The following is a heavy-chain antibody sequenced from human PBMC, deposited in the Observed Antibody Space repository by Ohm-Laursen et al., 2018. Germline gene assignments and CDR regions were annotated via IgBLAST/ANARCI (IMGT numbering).Heavy chain of an antibody. Sequence: GTLSLTCTVSGGSISSSSYYWGWIRQPPGKGLEWLGSIYYSGSPYYNPSLKSRVTISVDTPKKQFSRKLSSVTAADTAVYYCARHTVTNNYFDFWGQGTPVTVSS. CDR1: GGSISSSSYY. CDR2: IYYSGSP. J-gene: IGHJ4*02. D-gene: IGHD4-17*01. V-gene: IGHV4-39*01. CDR3: ARHTVTNNYFDF.